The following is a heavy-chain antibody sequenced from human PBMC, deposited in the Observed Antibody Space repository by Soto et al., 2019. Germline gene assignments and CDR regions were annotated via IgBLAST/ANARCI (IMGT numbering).Heavy chain of an antibody. Sequence: EVQLLESGGGLVQPGRSLRLSCAASGFTFSNDGMKWVRQAPGKGLEWVSGIDGIGSSTYYADSVKGRFTISRDNSKNTLFLQMNSLRAEDTAVYYCAGGLDYWGQGTLVTVSS. CDR3: AGGLDY. D-gene: IGHD2-15*01. V-gene: IGHV3-23*01. J-gene: IGHJ4*02. CDR2: IDGIGSST. CDR1: GFTFSNDG.